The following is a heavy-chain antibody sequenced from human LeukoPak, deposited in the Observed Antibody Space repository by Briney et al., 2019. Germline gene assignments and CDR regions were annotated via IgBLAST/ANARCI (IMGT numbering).Heavy chain of an antibody. V-gene: IGHV3-48*01. J-gene: IGHJ4*02. CDR2: ISSSSSTI. D-gene: IGHD1-14*01. CDR1: GFTFSSYS. CDR3: ARSTWVEPQYYFDY. Sequence: GGSLRLSCAASGFTFSSYSMNWARQAPGKGLGWVSYISSSSSTIYYADSVKGRFTISRDNAKNSLYLQMNSLRAEDTAVYYCARSTWVEPQYYFDYWGQGTLVTVSS.